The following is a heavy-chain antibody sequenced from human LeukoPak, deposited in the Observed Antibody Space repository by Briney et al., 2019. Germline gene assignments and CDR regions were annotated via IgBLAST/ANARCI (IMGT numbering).Heavy chain of an antibody. J-gene: IGHJ4*02. Sequence: GGSLRLSCAASGFTFSSYSMNWVRQAPGKGLEWVSSISSSSSYIYYADSVKGRFTISRDNAKNSLYLQMNSLRAEDTAVYYCARGPKYYYDSSGYYRFDYWGQGTLVTVSS. V-gene: IGHV3-21*01. CDR2: ISSSSSYI. CDR3: ARGPKYYYDSSGYYRFDY. CDR1: GFTFSSYS. D-gene: IGHD3-22*01.